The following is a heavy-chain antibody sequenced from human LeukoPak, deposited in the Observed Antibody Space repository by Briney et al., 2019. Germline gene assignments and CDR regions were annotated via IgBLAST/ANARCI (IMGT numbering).Heavy chain of an antibody. CDR1: GFTFSNYG. CDR3: ARDPLGYSSSWYYFDY. J-gene: IGHJ4*02. Sequence: GGSLRLSCAASGFTFSNYGMHWVRQAPGKGLEWVAVISYDGSNKYYADSVKGRFTISRDNSKNTLYLQMNSLRAEDTAVYYCARDPLGYSSSWYYFDYWGQGTLVTVSS. CDR2: ISYDGSNK. D-gene: IGHD6-13*01. V-gene: IGHV3-30*03.